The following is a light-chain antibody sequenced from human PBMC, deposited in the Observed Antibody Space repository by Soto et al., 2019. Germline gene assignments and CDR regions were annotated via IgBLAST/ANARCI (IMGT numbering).Light chain of an antibody. Sequence: DIVMTQPPASLAVSLRESATINCNSSQSLLSSSNNNKYIAWYQQKPGQPPKLFIYWASTRESGVPDRFSGSGSGTDFTLTISSLKDEDLAIYYCQQYYDTTSTFGQGTKVDIK. J-gene: IGKJ1*01. CDR3: QQYYDTTST. V-gene: IGKV4-1*01. CDR1: QSLLSSSNNNKY. CDR2: WAS.